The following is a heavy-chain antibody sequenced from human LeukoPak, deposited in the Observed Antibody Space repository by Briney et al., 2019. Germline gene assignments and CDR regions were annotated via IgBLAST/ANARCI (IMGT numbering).Heavy chain of an antibody. D-gene: IGHD3-22*01. CDR3: AKDMYYDSSGYGYY. CDR1: GFTFSRYW. V-gene: IGHV3-23*01. Sequence: GGSLRLSCAASGFTFSRYWMRWVRQAPGKGLEWVSAISGSGGSTYYADSVKGRFTISRDNSKNTLYLQMNSLRAEDTAVYYCAKDMYYDSSGYGYYWGQGTLVTVSS. J-gene: IGHJ4*02. CDR2: ISGSGGST.